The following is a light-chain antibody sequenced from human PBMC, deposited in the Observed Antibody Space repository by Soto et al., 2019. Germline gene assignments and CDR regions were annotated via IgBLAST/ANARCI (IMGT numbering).Light chain of an antibody. CDR1: SSDVGAYNY. J-gene: IGLJ2*01. Sequence: QSALTQPASVSGSPGQSITISCTGSSSDVGAYNYVSWYQQHPGRAPKLLIYEVTHRPSGVSGRFSGSKSGNTASLSISGLQAEDEAAYYCSSYASTSPVLFDGGTKVTVL. V-gene: IGLV2-14*01. CDR2: EVT. CDR3: SSYASTSPVL.